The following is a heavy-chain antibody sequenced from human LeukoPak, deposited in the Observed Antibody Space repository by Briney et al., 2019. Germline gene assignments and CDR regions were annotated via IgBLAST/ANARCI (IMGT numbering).Heavy chain of an antibody. Sequence: PGGSLRLSCAASGFTVSSNYMTWVRQAPGKGLEWVSVIYSEGSTYYADSVKGRFTISRDNAKNSLYLQMNSLRAEDTAVYYCARDNGKYYDILTGYDRPSYFDYWGQGTLVTVSS. CDR1: GFTVSSNY. V-gene: IGHV3-66*01. D-gene: IGHD3-9*01. CDR3: ARDNGKYYDILTGYDRPSYFDY. CDR2: IYSEGST. J-gene: IGHJ4*02.